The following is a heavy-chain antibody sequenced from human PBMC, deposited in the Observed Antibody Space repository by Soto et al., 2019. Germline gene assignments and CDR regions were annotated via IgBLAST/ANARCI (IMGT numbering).Heavy chain of an antibody. Sequence: VQLVHSGAEVKKPGSSVKVSCKASGGTFSTHAISWVRQAPGQGLEWLGGIIPTLGTPHYAQKFQGRVTVTADEYTSTAYMELSRLTSEDTAVYSCARAAFRSGYYGYYYGMDFWGQGTPVNV. V-gene: IGHV1-69*01. CDR1: GGTFSTHA. CDR3: ARAAFRSGYYGYYYGMDF. CDR2: IIPTLGTP. J-gene: IGHJ6*02. D-gene: IGHD3-3*01.